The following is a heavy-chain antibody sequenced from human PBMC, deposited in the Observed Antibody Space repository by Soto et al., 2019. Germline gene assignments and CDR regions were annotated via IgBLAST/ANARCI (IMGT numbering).Heavy chain of an antibody. CDR3: ARDQVGATNFDY. J-gene: IGHJ4*02. Sequence: GSLRLSCAASGFTFSSYWMTWVRQAPGKGLEWVANIKQDGSEKYYVDSMKGRFTISRDNAKNSLYLQMNSLRAEDTAVYYCARDQVGATNFDYWGQGTLVTVSS. V-gene: IGHV3-7*01. D-gene: IGHD1-26*01. CDR2: IKQDGSEK. CDR1: GFTFSSYW.